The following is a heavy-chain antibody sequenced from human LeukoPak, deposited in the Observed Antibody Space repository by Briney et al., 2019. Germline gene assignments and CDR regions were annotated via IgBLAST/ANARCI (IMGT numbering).Heavy chain of an antibody. D-gene: IGHD6-19*01. Sequence: GGSLRLSCAASGFTFSSYAMSWVRQAPGKGLEWVLAISGSGGSTYYADSVKGRFTISRDNSKNTLYLQMNSLRAEDTAVYYCAKVTQDSSGWYGEYFDYWGQGTLVTVSS. CDR3: AKVTQDSSGWYGEYFDY. CDR1: GFTFSSYA. V-gene: IGHV3-23*01. J-gene: IGHJ4*02. CDR2: ISGSGGST.